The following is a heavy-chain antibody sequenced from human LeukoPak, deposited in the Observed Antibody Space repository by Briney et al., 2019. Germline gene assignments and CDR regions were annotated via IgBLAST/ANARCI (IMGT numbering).Heavy chain of an antibody. CDR3: ARDGLTGTMSSGKVY. J-gene: IGHJ4*02. Sequence: PGGSLRLSCAASGFTFSSYGMHWVRQAPGKGLEWVAVIWYDGSNKYYADSVKGRFTISRDNSKNTLYLQMNSLRAEDTAVYYCARDGLTGTMSSGKVYWGQGTLVTVSS. D-gene: IGHD1-20*01. V-gene: IGHV3-33*01. CDR2: IWYDGSNK. CDR1: GFTFSSYG.